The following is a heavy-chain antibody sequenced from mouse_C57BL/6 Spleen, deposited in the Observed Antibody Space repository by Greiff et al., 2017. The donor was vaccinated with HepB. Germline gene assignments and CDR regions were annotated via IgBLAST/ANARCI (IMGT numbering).Heavy chain of an antibody. J-gene: IGHJ1*03. CDR3: ARHEAYYGSHWYFDV. D-gene: IGHD1-1*01. Sequence: VKLVESGAELVKPGASVKLSCKASGYTFTEYTIHWVKQRSGQGLEWIGWFYPGSGSIKYNEKFKDKATLTADKSSSTVYMELSRLTSEDSAVYFCARHEAYYGSHWYFDVWGTGTTVTVSS. CDR2: FYPGSGSI. CDR1: GYTFTEYT. V-gene: IGHV1-62-2*01.